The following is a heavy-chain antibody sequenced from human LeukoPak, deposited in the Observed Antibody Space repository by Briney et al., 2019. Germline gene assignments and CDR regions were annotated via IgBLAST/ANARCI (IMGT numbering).Heavy chain of an antibody. Sequence: ASVKVSCKASGYTFTSYDINWVRQATGQGLEWMGWMDPNSGNTGYAQKFQGRVTITRNTSISTAYMELSSLRSEDTAVYYCARAMIVVVPAAMGMLNYYYYYMDVWGKGTTVTVSS. V-gene: IGHV1-8*03. D-gene: IGHD2-2*01. J-gene: IGHJ6*03. CDR2: MDPNSGNT. CDR1: GYTFTSYD. CDR3: ARAMIVVVPAAMGMLNYYYYYMDV.